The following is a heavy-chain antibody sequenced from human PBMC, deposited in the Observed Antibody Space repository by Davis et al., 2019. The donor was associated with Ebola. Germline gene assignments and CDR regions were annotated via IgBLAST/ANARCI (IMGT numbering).Heavy chain of an antibody. Sequence: SETLSLTCTVSGGSISSSSYYWGWIRQPPGKGLEWIGSIYYSGSTNYNPSLESRLTISVDTAKNQFSLKLSSVTAADTALYFCSRGKDAYKSGMDWGQGTLVTVSS. CDR2: IYYSGST. V-gene: IGHV4-39*07. J-gene: IGHJ4*02. CDR1: GGSISSSSYY. D-gene: IGHD5-24*01. CDR3: SRGKDAYKSGMD.